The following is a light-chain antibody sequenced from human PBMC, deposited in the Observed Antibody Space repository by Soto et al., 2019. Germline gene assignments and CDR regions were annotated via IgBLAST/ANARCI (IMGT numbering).Light chain of an antibody. Sequence: QSALTQPASVSGSPGQSITISCTGTSSGVGGYNYVSWYQQHPGKAPKLMIYDVSNRPSGVSNRFSGSKSGNTASLTISGLQAEDEADYSCSSYTSSSTLYVSGTGTNVTVL. CDR2: DVS. J-gene: IGLJ1*01. CDR3: SSYTSSSTLYV. CDR1: SSGVGGYNY. V-gene: IGLV2-14*01.